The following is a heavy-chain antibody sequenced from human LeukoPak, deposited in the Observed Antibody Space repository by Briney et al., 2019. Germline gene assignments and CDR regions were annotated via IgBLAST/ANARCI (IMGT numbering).Heavy chain of an antibody. D-gene: IGHD1-26*01. CDR2: ISSSSTYI. CDR1: GFIFSSYS. Sequence: PGGSLRLSCAASGFIFSSYSMNWVRQAPGKGLEWVSSISSSSTYIYYADSVKGRFTISRDNAKNSLYLQMNSVRAEDTALYYCARGGRDSNWFDSWGQGTLVTVSS. V-gene: IGHV3-21*04. CDR3: ARGGRDSNWFDS. J-gene: IGHJ5*01.